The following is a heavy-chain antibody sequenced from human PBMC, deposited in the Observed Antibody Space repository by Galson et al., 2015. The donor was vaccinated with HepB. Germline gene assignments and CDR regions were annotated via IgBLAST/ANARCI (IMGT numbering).Heavy chain of an antibody. J-gene: IGHJ6*02. CDR1: GDSVSSHYAV. CDR3: AYGVDV. CDR2: TYYRSKWIY. V-gene: IGHV6-1*01. Sequence: CAISGDSVSSHYAVWNWIRQSPSRGLEWLGRTYYRSKWIYYYAESVKSRITLTPDTSKNLVSLQLHSVTPADAAVYYCAYGVDVWGQGTTVTVSS.